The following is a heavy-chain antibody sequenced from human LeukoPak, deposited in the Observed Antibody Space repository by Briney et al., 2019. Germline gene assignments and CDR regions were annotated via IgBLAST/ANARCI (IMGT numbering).Heavy chain of an antibody. V-gene: IGHV3-23*01. J-gene: IGHJ4*02. CDR2: INGGGGNT. D-gene: IGHD2-21*02. Sequence: PEGSLRLSCAASGFSFSSYALTWVRQAPGKGLEWVSGINGGGGNTYYADSVKGRFTISRDNSKNTLYLQMNSLRAEDTALYYCAKVAHGGDRFDFWGQGTLVTVSS. CDR3: AKVAHGGDRFDF. CDR1: GFSFSSYA.